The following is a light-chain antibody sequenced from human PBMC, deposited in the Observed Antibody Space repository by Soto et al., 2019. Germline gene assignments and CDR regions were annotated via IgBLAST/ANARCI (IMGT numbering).Light chain of an antibody. J-gene: IGKJ5*01. CDR1: QSVSSSY. Sequence: EMVLTQSPGTLSLSPGERATLSCRASQSVSSSYLAWYQQKPGQAPRLLIYGASSRATGIPDRFSGSGSGTDFTLTISSLEPEDFAVYYCHQRTNWPITFGQGTRLEIK. CDR3: HQRTNWPIT. V-gene: IGKV3D-20*02. CDR2: GAS.